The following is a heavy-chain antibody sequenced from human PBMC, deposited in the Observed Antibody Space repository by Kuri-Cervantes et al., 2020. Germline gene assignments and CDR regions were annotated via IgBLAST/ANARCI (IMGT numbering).Heavy chain of an antibody. CDR3: AKEGSRRDGYNCWFDP. Sequence: LSLLRAASGFTFNSYAMSWVRQAPGKGLEWVSAISGSGGNTYYADSVKGRFTISRDNSRNTLYLQMSGLRAEDTAIYYCAKEGSRRDGYNCWFDPWGHGTLVTVSS. CDR2: ISGSGGNT. D-gene: IGHD5-24*01. J-gene: IGHJ5*02. V-gene: IGHV3-23*01. CDR1: GFTFNSYA.